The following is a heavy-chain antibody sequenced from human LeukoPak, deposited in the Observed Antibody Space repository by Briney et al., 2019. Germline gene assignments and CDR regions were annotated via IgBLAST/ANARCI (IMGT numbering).Heavy chain of an antibody. Sequence: GASVKVSCKASGHTFTSYAMNWVRQAPGQGLEWMGWINTNTGNPTYAQGFTGRFVFSLDTSVSTAYLQISSLKAEDTAVYYCASVYYDSSGYHAPDWFDPWGQGTLVTVSS. CDR3: ASVYYDSSGYHAPDWFDP. J-gene: IGHJ5*02. CDR2: INTNTGNP. CDR1: GHTFTSYA. V-gene: IGHV7-4-1*02. D-gene: IGHD3-22*01.